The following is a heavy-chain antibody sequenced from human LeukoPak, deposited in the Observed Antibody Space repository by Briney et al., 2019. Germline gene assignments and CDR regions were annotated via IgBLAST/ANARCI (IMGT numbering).Heavy chain of an antibody. V-gene: IGHV3-66*04. CDR2: IYSGGST. D-gene: IGHD3-22*01. CDR3: ASHDYDSSDYYYDFDY. Sequence: PGGSLRLSCAASGFTFSSYAMSWVRQAPGKGLEWVSVIYSGGSTYYADSVKGRFTISRDNSKNTLYLQMNSLRAEDTAVYYCASHDYDSSDYYYDFDYWGQGTLVTVSS. J-gene: IGHJ4*02. CDR1: GFTFSSYA.